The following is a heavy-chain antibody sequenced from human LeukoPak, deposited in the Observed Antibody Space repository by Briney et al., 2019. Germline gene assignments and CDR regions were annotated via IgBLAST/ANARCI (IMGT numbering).Heavy chain of an antibody. CDR3: ARDRGSKVVAEYFDY. Sequence: GGSLRLSCAASGFTFSSYGMHWVRQAPGKGLEWVAFIRYDGSNKYYADSVKGRFTISRDNAKNSLYLQMNSLRVGDTAVYYCARDRGSKVVAEYFDYWGQGILVTVSS. D-gene: IGHD3-22*01. V-gene: IGHV3-30*02. CDR2: IRYDGSNK. CDR1: GFTFSSYG. J-gene: IGHJ4*02.